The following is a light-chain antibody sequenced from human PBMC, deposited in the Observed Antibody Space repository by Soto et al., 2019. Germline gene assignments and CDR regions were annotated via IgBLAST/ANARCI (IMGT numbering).Light chain of an antibody. Sequence: DIQMTQSPSSLSASVGDRVTITCQASQDISNYLNWYQQKPGKAPKLLIYDASNLETGVPSRFSGSGSGTDFTLTISSLQPDDVATYYCQQYNDYSWTFGQGTKVDIK. V-gene: IGKV1-33*01. J-gene: IGKJ1*01. CDR1: QDISNY. CDR2: DAS. CDR3: QQYNDYSWT.